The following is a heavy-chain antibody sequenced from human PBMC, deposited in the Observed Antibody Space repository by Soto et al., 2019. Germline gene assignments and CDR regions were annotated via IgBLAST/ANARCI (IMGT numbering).Heavy chain of an antibody. Sequence: HPRVSLGLSFAASGFTFSDHDMDWVRQAPGKGLEWVGRIRNKPKGYTTEYAASAKGRFTVSRDDSKNSLYLQMNSLQNEDTAVNHCVRGSSRFQDPDYSYALDVWGQGTTVTVSS. D-gene: IGHD6-13*01. V-gene: IGHV3-72*01. CDR3: VRGSSRFQDPDYSYALDV. CDR2: IRNKPKGYTT. CDR1: GFTFSDHD. J-gene: IGHJ6*02.